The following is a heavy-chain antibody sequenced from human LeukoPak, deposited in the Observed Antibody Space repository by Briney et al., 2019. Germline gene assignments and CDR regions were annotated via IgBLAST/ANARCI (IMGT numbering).Heavy chain of an antibody. CDR3: ARDQGILTGYSSYDAFDI. V-gene: IGHV4-30-4*07. D-gene: IGHD3-9*01. Sequence: SETLSLTCAVSGGSISSGGYSWSWIRQPPGKGLEWIGYIYYSGSTYCNPSLKSRVTISVDTSKNQFSLKLSSVTAADTAVYYCARDQGILTGYSSYDAFDIWGQGTMVTVSS. J-gene: IGHJ3*02. CDR1: GGSISSGGYS. CDR2: IYYSGST.